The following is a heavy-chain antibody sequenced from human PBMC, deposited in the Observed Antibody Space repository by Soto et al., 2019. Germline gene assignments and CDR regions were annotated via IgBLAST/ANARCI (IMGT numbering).Heavy chain of an antibody. CDR2: INPNSGGT. Sequence: ASVKVSCKASGYTFTGYYMHWVRQAPGQGLEWMGWINPNSGGTNYAQKFQGWVTMTRDTSISTAYMELSRLRSDDTAVYYCARGAAAGNAFDYYYYYYMDVWGKGTTVTVS. D-gene: IGHD6-13*01. V-gene: IGHV1-2*04. CDR1: GYTFTGYY. J-gene: IGHJ6*03. CDR3: ARGAAAGNAFDYYYYYYMDV.